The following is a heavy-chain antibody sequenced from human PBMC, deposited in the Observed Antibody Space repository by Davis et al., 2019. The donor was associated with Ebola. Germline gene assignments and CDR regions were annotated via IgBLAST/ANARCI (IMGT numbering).Heavy chain of an antibody. CDR1: GFTFSSYG. J-gene: IGHJ4*02. V-gene: IGHV3-30*03. CDR3: ARGGSVDTAMVTRIKRIDY. Sequence: GESLKISCAASGFTFSSYGMHWVRQAPGKGLEWVAVISYDGSNKYYADSVKGRFTISRDNSKNTLYLQMNSLRAEDTAVYYCARGGSVDTAMVTRIKRIDYWGQGTLVTVSS. D-gene: IGHD5-18*01. CDR2: ISYDGSNK.